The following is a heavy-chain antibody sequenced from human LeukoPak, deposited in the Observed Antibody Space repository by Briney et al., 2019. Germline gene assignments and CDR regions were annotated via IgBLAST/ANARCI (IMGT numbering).Heavy chain of an antibody. V-gene: IGHV3-30*18. CDR1: GFTFSNYG. D-gene: IGHD3-10*01. J-gene: IGHJ4*02. CDR2: ISSDGNAK. CDR3: AKGLYYSN. Sequence: PGGSLRLSCAASGFTFSNYGLHWVRQAPGKGLEWVAVISSDGNAKYYADSVKGRFTVSRDDSKNTVYLEMDSLRTEDTAVYYCAKGLYYSNWGQGSLVTVSS.